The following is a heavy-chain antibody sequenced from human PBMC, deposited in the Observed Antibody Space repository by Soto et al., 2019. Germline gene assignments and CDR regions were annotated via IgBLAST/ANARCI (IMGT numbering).Heavy chain of an antibody. CDR1: GYSFTSYW. D-gene: IGHD2-2*01. CDR3: ARRGYCSSTSCYYYGMDV. J-gene: IGHJ6*02. CDR2: IYPGDSDT. Sequence: GESLKISCKGSGYSFTSYWIGWVRQMPGKGLEWMGIIYPGDSDTRYSPSFQGQVTISADKSISTAYLQWSSLKASDTAMYYCARRGYCSSTSCYYYGMDVWGHGTTVTVSS. V-gene: IGHV5-51*01.